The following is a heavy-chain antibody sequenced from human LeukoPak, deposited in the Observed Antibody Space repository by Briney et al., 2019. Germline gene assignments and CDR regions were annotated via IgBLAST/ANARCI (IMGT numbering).Heavy chain of an antibody. Sequence: GASVKVSCKASGYTFTGYYMHWVRQAPGQGLAWMGWISPNSGDKKYAQKFQGRVTMTRDTSISTAYMELSRLRSDDTAVYYCGRQDKNSAAIDYWGQGTLVTVSS. V-gene: IGHV1-2*02. CDR1: GYTFTGYY. CDR3: GRQDKNSAAIDY. CDR2: ISPNSGDK. D-gene: IGHD2-21*01. J-gene: IGHJ4*02.